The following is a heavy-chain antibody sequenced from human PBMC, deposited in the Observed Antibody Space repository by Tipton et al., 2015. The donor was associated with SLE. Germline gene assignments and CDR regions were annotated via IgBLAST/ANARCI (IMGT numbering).Heavy chain of an antibody. CDR1: GGSFSGYY. CDR2: INHSGST. CDR3: ARGPGIERNYYYYYYIDV. D-gene: IGHD3-10*01. V-gene: IGHV4-34*01. J-gene: IGHJ6*03. Sequence: TLSLTCAVYGGSFSGYYWSWIRQTPGKGLEWIGEINHSGSTNYNPSLKSRVTISVDTSKNQFSLKLGSVTAADTAMYYCARGPGIERNYYYYYYIDVLGKGTTVAVSS.